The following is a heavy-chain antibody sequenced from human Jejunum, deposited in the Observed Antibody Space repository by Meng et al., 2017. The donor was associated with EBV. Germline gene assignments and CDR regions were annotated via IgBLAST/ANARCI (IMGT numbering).Heavy chain of an antibody. CDR3: SRDLRGPFDY. CDR2: INEDGTHT. CDR1: GYTFSNYW. Sequence: EGQLVESGAGLVEPGGSLRLSCVGSGYTFSNYWMHWVRQTPGKGLVWVSRINEDGTHTDYADSVKGRFTISRDNAKNTLTLQMNSLRVEDAAVYYCSRDLRGPFDYWGQGTLVTVSS. J-gene: IGHJ4*02. D-gene: IGHD3-16*01. V-gene: IGHV3-74*01.